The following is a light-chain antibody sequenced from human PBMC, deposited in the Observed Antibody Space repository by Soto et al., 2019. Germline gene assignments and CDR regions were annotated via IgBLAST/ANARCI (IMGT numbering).Light chain of an antibody. CDR2: LNSDGSH. CDR3: QTWGHGIHV. Sequence: QLVLTQSPSASASLGASVKLTCTLSSGHSSYAIAWHQQQPEKGPRYLMKLNSDGSHRKGDGLPDRFPGSSSVAERYLIISSLHSEDEADYSGQTWGHGIHVYGTGTKLTVL. V-gene: IGLV4-69*01. J-gene: IGLJ1*01. CDR1: SGHSSYA.